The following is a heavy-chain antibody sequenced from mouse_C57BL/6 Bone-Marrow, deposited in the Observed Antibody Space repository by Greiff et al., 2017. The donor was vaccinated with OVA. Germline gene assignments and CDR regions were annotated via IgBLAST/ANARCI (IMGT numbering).Heavy chain of an antibody. J-gene: IGHJ1*03. V-gene: IGHV5-9-1*02. CDR3: TRENIITTVVAEYFDV. D-gene: IGHD1-1*01. CDR2: ISSGGDYI. Sequence: EVKLVESGEGLVKPGGSLKLSCAASGFTFSSYAMSWVRQTPEKRLEWVAYISSGGDYIYYADTVKGRFTISRDNATNTLYLQMSSLKSEDTAMYYCTRENIITTVVAEYFDVWGTGTTVTVSS. CDR1: GFTFSSYA.